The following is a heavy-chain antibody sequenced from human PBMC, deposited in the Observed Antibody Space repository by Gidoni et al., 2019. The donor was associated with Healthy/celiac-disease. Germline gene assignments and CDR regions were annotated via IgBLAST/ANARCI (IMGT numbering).Heavy chain of an antibody. Sequence: QAQLVQSGAAVTLPGASVKFSCKVSGYNFTSCVLSWLRQAPGPGREWMGWISAYNGNTNNAQKLQGRVTMTTDTSTSKAYLELRSRRADDTDVYDCARDYEKVETIFGVVAGFDPWGQGTLVTVSS. CDR2: ISAYNGNT. J-gene: IGHJ5*02. V-gene: IGHV1-18*01. CDR1: GYNFTSCV. CDR3: ARDYEKVETIFGVVAGFDP. D-gene: IGHD3-3*01.